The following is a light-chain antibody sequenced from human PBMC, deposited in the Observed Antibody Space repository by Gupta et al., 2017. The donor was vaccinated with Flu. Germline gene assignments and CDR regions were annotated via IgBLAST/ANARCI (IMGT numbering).Light chain of an antibody. CDR3: QTAGSNYNWV. V-gene: IGLV3-25*03. Sequence: SGDVLAEAFVDWYRQKTGQAPALVMFKDTKRASGIPDRFSGSTSGTTVTLTISGVQPEDEADYYCQTAGSNYNWVFGGGTKLTV. CDR1: VLAEAF. CDR2: KDT. J-gene: IGLJ3*02.